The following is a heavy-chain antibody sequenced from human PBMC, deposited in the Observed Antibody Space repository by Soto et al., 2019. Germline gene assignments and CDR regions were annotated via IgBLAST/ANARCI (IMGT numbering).Heavy chain of an antibody. Sequence: EVQLVESGGGLVQPGGSLRLSCAASGFTVSSNYMSWVRQAPGKGLEWVSVIYSGGSTYYADSVKGRFTITRDNSKNTLYLQINSLRAEDTAVYYCARDQVVPAATYLYYYYYGMDVWGQGTTVTVSS. CDR1: GFTVSSNY. CDR2: IYSGGST. D-gene: IGHD2-2*01. CDR3: ARDQVVPAATYLYYYYYGMDV. J-gene: IGHJ6*02. V-gene: IGHV3-66*01.